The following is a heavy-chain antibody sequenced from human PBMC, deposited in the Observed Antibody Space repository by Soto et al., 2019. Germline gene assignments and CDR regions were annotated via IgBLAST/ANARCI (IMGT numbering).Heavy chain of an antibody. CDR1: GFTFRIYA. V-gene: IGHV3-23*01. Sequence: PGGSLRLSCAASGFTFRIYAMSWVRQAPGKGLEWVSAISGNGGSTYYGDSVKGRFTIFRGNSKNTLYLQMNSLRAEDTAVYYCAKGGDVGRYGYFDTWGQGALVTVSS. D-gene: IGHD3-16*01. CDR2: ISGNGGST. J-gene: IGHJ4*02. CDR3: AKGGDVGRYGYFDT.